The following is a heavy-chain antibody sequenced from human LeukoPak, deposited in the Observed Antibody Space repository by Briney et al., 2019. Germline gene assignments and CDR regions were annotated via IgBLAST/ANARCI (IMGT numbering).Heavy chain of an antibody. CDR2: IYSGGST. CDR1: GFTVSSNY. Sequence: PGGSLRLSCAASGFTVSSNYMSWVRQAPGKGLEWVPVIYSGGSTYYADSVKGRFTISRHNSKNTLYLQMNSLRAEDTAVYYCARARGGYYYYGMDVWGQGTTVTVSS. V-gene: IGHV3-53*04. J-gene: IGHJ6*02. D-gene: IGHD3-16*01. CDR3: ARARGGYYYYGMDV.